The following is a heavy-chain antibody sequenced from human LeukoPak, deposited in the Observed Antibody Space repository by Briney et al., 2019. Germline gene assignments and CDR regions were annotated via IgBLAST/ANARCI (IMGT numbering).Heavy chain of an antibody. D-gene: IGHD6-13*01. V-gene: IGHV3-21*01. CDR2: ISSSSSYI. J-gene: IGHJ4*02. CDR1: GFTFSSYS. Sequence: GGSLRLSCAASGFTFSSYSMNWVRQAPGKGLEWVSSISSSSSYIYYADSVKGRFTISRDNAKNSLYLQMNSLRAEDTAVYYCARASSSRSNGGFDYWGQGTLVTVSS. CDR3: ARASSSRSNGGFDY.